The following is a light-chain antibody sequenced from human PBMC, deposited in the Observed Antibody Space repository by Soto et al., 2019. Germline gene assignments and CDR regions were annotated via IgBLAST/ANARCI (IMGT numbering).Light chain of an antibody. V-gene: IGKV1-39*01. CDR2: GTS. J-gene: IGKJ1*01. CDR3: QQSYSTPWT. Sequence: DIQMTQSPSSLSGSAGDRVTITCRASQSISGYLNWYQQKPGKAPKVLMYGTSILQTGVSSRFSGSGSGTDFTLTTNSLQPEDFATYYCQQSYSTPWTFGQGTKVEIK. CDR1: QSISGY.